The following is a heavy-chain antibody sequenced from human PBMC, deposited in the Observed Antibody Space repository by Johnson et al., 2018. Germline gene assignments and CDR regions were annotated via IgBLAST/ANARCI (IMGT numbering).Heavy chain of an antibody. D-gene: IGHD6-13*01. CDR2: INPSGGST. J-gene: IGHJ1*01. Sequence: QVQLVQSGAEVKKPGASVKVSCKASGYTFTSYYMHWVRQAPGQGLEWMGIINPSGGSTSSAQKFQGRVTMTRDTSTSTVYMERSSLRADDTAVYYYARPKLEAAADTAEYFLHWGQGTRVTVSS. CDR3: ARPKLEAAADTAEYFLH. CDR1: GYTFTSYY. V-gene: IGHV1-46*01.